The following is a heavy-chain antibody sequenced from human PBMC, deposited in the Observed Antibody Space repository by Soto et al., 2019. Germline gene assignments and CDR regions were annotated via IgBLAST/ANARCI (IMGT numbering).Heavy chain of an antibody. D-gene: IGHD5-12*01. V-gene: IGHV3-11*01. CDR3: ARRYSRGRACDI. J-gene: IGHJ3*02. CDR1: EFTFSDDY. CDR2: ISGSGNTI. Sequence: QVQLVESGGGLVRPGESMRLSCAASEFTFSDDYMCWARQAPGRERQRDSCISGSGNTIYYVDPVKGRFTITRDDAKNSLYLKMHSLRAEDTTVYYCARRYSRGRACDICGQGTMVTVSS.